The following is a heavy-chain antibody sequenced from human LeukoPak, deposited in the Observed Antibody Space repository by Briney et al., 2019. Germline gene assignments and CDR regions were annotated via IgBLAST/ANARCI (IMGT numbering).Heavy chain of an antibody. CDR1: RYTFTSYY. V-gene: IGHV1-46*01. D-gene: IGHD3-9*01. J-gene: IGHJ4*02. Sequence: ASVKVSCKASRYTFTSYYMHWVRQAPGQGLEWMGIINPSGGSTSYAQKFQGRVTMTRDTSTSTVYMELSSLRSEDTAVYYWARGEGLRYFDWLLYFDYWGQGTLVTVSS. CDR3: ARGEGLRYFDWLLYFDY. CDR2: INPSGGST.